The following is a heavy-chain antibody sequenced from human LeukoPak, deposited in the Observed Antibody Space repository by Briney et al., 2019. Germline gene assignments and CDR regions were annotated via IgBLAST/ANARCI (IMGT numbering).Heavy chain of an antibody. CDR1: GGSISSGSYY. V-gene: IGHV4-61*02. Sequence: PSETLSLTCTVSGGSISSGSYYWSWIRQPAGKGLEWIGRIYTSGSTNYNPSLKSRVTISVDTSKNQFSLKLSSVTAADTAVYYCASTPGGYSSGWFWFDPWGQGTLVTVSS. CDR3: ASTPGGYSSGWFWFDP. D-gene: IGHD6-19*01. J-gene: IGHJ5*02. CDR2: IYTSGST.